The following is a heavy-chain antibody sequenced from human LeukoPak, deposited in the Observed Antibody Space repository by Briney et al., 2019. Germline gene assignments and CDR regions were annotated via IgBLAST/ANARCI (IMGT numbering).Heavy chain of an antibody. V-gene: IGHV4-34*01. Sequence: SETLSLTCAIYGGSFSDHYWSWIRQPPGKGLEWIGEINHRGSTNYNPSLKSRVSISVDTSKNQFSLKLSSVTAADTAVYYCARHESGVATGFDYWGQGTLVTVSS. CDR2: INHRGST. D-gene: IGHD5-12*01. CDR3: ARHESGVATGFDY. CDR1: GGSFSDHY. J-gene: IGHJ4*02.